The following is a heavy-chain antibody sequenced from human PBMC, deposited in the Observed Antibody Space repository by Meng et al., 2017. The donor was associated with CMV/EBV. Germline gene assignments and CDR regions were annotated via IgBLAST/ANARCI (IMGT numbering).Heavy chain of an antibody. D-gene: IGHD6-6*01. V-gene: IGHV4-34*01. J-gene: IGHJ4*02. CDR2: INHSGST. CDR1: GGSFSGYY. Sequence: QVHLQQWGAGLLKPPETLSLTCAVYGGSFSGYYWSWIRQPPGKGLEWIGEINHSGSTNYNPSLKSRVTISVDTSKNQFSLKLSSVTAADTAVYYCARGSIAARLGLGDWGQGTLVTVSS. CDR3: ARGSIAARLGLGD.